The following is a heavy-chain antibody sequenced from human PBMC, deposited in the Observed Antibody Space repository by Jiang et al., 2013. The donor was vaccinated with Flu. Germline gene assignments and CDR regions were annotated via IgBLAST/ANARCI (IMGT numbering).Heavy chain of an antibody. V-gene: IGHV1-2*06. J-gene: IGHJ2*01. CDR1: FTGYY. CDR3: ARGASRHWYFDL. Sequence: FTGYYMHWVRRAPWTRALSGWDGSTSNSGGTNYAQKFQGRVTMTRDTSISTVYMELSRLRSDDTAVYYCARGASRHWYFDLWGRGTLVTVSS. CDR2: STSNSGGT.